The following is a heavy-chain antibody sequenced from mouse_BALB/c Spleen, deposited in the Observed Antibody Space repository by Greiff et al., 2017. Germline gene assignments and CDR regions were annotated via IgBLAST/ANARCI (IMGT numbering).Heavy chain of an antibody. V-gene: IGHV5-17*02. D-gene: IGHD2-10*02. Sequence: DVKLVESGGGLVQPGGSRKLSCAASGFTFSSFGMHWVRQAPEKGLEWVAYISSGSSTIYYADTVKGRFTISRDNPKNTLFLQMTSLRSEDTAMYYCARGRYGNYDYWGQGTTLTVSS. CDR3: ARGRYGNYDY. CDR1: GFTFSSFG. J-gene: IGHJ2*01. CDR2: ISSGSSTI.